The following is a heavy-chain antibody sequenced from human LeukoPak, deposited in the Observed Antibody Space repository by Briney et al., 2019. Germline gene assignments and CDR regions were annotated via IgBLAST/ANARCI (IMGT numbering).Heavy chain of an antibody. J-gene: IGHJ4*02. D-gene: IGHD3-22*01. Sequence: PSETLSLTCAVSGGSISSSSYYWGWIRQPPGKGLEWIGSINYSGRTYYNPSLNSRVTISVDTSKTQFSLKLSSVTAADTAVYYCARLDPTYYYDSSGYYGDYCGQGTLVTVSS. V-gene: IGHV4-39*01. CDR3: ARLDPTYYYDSSGYYGDY. CDR2: INYSGRT. CDR1: GGSISSSSYY.